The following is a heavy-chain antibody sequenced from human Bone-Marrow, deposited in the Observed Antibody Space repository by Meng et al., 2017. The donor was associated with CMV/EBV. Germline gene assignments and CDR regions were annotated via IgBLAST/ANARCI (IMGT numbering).Heavy chain of an antibody. Sequence: ASVKVSCKASGYTFTSYDINWVRQATGQGLEWMGWMNPNSGNTGYAQKFQGRVTMTRNTSISTAYMELSSLRSEDTAVYYCARVGDYGGNSFRHYYYYGMDVWGQGTMVTVSS. J-gene: IGHJ6*02. CDR2: MNPNSGNT. CDR1: GYTFTSYD. D-gene: IGHD4-23*01. V-gene: IGHV1-8*01. CDR3: ARVGDYGGNSFRHYYYYGMDV.